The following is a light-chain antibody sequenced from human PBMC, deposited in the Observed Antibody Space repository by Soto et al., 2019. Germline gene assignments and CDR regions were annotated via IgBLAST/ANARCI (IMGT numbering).Light chain of an antibody. CDR3: SSYTSSSTPYV. V-gene: IGLV2-14*01. J-gene: IGLJ1*01. Sequence: SVLPQPASVSGSPGQSITISCTGTSSDVGGYNYVSWYQQHPGKAPKLMIYDVSKRPSGVSNRFSGSKSGNTASLTISGLQAEDEADYYCSSYTSSSTPYVFGTGTKVTVL. CDR1: SSDVGGYNY. CDR2: DVS.